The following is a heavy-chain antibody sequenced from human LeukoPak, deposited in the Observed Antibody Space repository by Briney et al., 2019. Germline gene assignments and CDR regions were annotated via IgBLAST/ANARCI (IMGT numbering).Heavy chain of an antibody. J-gene: IGHJ4*02. CDR3: ARGHSGSYLLGY. D-gene: IGHD1-26*01. Sequence: ASVKVSCKASGGTFSSYAISWVRQAPGQGLEWMGGIIPIFGTANYTQKFQGRVTITRNTSISTAYMELSSLRSEDTAVYYCARGHSGSYLLGYWGQGTLVTVSS. CDR2: IIPIFGTA. CDR1: GGTFSSYA. V-gene: IGHV1-69*05.